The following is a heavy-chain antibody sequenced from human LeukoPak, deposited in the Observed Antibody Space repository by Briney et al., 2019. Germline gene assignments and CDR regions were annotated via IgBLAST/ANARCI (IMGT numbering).Heavy chain of an antibody. CDR2: IYTSGST. V-gene: IGHV4-4*07. CDR3: ASVRSVSFPLDAFDI. Sequence: SETLSLTCTVTGGSISSYYWSWIRPPAGKGLEWIGRIYTSGSTNYNPSLKSRVTISVDTSKNQFSLKLTSVTAADTAMYYCASVRSVSFPLDAFDIWGQGTMVTVSS. J-gene: IGHJ3*02. D-gene: IGHD1-26*01. CDR1: GGSISSYY.